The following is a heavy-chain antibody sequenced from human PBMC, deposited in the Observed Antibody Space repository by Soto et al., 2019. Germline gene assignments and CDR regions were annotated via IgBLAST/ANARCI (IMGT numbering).Heavy chain of an antibody. CDR2: INPNSGGT. CDR3: ARAQLTDIVVVPAANGWFDP. J-gene: IGHJ5*02. D-gene: IGHD2-2*01. V-gene: IGHV1-2*04. CDR1: GYTFTGYY. Sequence: ASVKVSCKASGYTFTGYYMHWVRQAPGQGLEWMGWINPNSGGTNYAQKFQGWVTMTRDTSISTAYMELSRLRSDETAVYYCARAQLTDIVVVPAANGWFDPWGQGTLVTVSS.